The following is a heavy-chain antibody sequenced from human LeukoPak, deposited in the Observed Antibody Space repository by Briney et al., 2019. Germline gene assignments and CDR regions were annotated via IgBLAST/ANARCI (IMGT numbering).Heavy chain of an antibody. D-gene: IGHD3-3*01. V-gene: IGHV3-7*03. CDR3: ARMYYDFWSGYYQDY. J-gene: IGHJ4*02. CDR1: GFTFSNYW. CDR2: IKQDGSEK. Sequence: GGSLRLSCAASGFTFSNYWMSWARQAPGKGLEWVANIKQDGSEKYYVDSVRGQFTISRDNAKNSLYLQMNSLRADDTAVYYCARMYYDFWSGYYQDYWGQGTLVTVSS.